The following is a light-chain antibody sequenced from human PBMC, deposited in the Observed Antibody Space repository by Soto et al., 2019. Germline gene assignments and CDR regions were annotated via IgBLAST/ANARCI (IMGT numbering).Light chain of an antibody. J-gene: IGKJ3*01. CDR1: QSISSY. V-gene: IGKV1-39*01. Sequence: DIQMTQSPSSLSASVGDRVTITCRASQSISSYLNWYQQKPGKAPKLLIYAASILPCLVTSRFSGSVYGTDFNLSISSLQPEDFATYYCQQSYSTLLFTFGPGTKVDIK. CDR3: QQSYSTLLFT. CDR2: AAS.